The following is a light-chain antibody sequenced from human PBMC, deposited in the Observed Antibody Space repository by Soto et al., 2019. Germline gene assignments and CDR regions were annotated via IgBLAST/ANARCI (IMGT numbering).Light chain of an antibody. V-gene: IGLV1-44*01. Sequence: QSVLTQPPSASGTPGQRVTISCSGSSSNIGTNTVNWYQQVPGTAPKLLIYSNNQRPSGVPDRLSGSKSGTSASLAISGLQSEDEADYYCATWDDSLNGPVFGGGTKVTVL. CDR1: SSNIGTNT. CDR3: ATWDDSLNGPV. J-gene: IGLJ3*02. CDR2: SNN.